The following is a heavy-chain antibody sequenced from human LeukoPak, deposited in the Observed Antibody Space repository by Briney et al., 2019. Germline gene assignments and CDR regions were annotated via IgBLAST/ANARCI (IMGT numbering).Heavy chain of an antibody. Sequence: GASVKVSCKASGYTFTSYGISWVRQAPGQGLEWLGWISAYNGNTNSAQKFQGRVTMTTEISTSTAYMELRSLRSDDTAVYYCARGARDCDILTGYYTPSDYWGQGTLVTVSS. CDR2: ISAYNGNT. V-gene: IGHV1-18*01. J-gene: IGHJ4*02. CDR3: ARGARDCDILTGYYTPSDY. CDR1: GYTFTSYG. D-gene: IGHD3-9*01.